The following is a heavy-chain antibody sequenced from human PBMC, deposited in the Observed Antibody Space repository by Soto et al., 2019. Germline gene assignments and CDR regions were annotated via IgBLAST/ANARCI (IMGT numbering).Heavy chain of an antibody. CDR2: IDTDGGGS. V-gene: IGHV3-74*01. Sequence: DVQLVESGGGLVQPGGSLRVSCAASGFTLGSHRIHWVRQAPGKGLEWVSRIDTDGGGSGYADAVKGRFTISTDNAKNTVYLQMTGLRVEDTAVYYCATVFDLWGQGTLVTVSS. CDR3: ATVFDL. CDR1: GFTLGSHR. J-gene: IGHJ5*02.